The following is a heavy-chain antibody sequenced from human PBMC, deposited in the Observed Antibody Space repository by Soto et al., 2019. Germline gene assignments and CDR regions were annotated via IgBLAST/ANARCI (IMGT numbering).Heavy chain of an antibody. V-gene: IGHV4-59*01. J-gene: IGHJ5*02. Sequence: SSETLSLTCTVSGGSISSYYWSWIRQPPGKGLEWIGYIYYSGSTNYNPSLRSRVTISVDTSKNQFSLKLRSVTAADTAVYYCARPHGGSSGWDNWFDPWGQGTLVTVS. D-gene: IGHD6-25*01. CDR1: GGSISSYY. CDR2: IYYSGST. CDR3: ARPHGGSSGWDNWFDP.